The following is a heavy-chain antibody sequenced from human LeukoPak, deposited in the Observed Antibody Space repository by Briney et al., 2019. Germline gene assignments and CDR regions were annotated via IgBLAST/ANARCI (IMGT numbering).Heavy chain of an antibody. D-gene: IGHD3-22*01. J-gene: IGHJ4*02. CDR3: ALYYYDSSGYSFPGPSDY. CDR1: GYTFTSYG. Sequence: ASVKVSCKASGYTFTSYGISWVRQAPGQGLEWMGWISAYNGNTNHAQKLQGRVTMTTDTSTSTAYMELRSLRSDDTAVYYCALYYYDSSGYSFPGPSDYWGQGTLVTVSS. V-gene: IGHV1-18*01. CDR2: ISAYNGNT.